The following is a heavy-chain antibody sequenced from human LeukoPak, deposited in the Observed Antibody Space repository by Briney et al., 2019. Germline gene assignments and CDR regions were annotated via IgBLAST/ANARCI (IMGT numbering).Heavy chain of an antibody. Sequence: PGGSLRLSCAASGFTFSSYAMSWVRQAPGKGLEWVSAISGSGGSTYYADPVKGRFTISRDNSKNTLYLQMNSLRAEDTAVYYCAKTLPNYDFWSGYFSLDYWGQGTLVTVSS. CDR2: ISGSGGST. CDR3: AKTLPNYDFWSGYFSLDY. CDR1: GFTFSSYA. D-gene: IGHD3-3*01. J-gene: IGHJ4*02. V-gene: IGHV3-23*01.